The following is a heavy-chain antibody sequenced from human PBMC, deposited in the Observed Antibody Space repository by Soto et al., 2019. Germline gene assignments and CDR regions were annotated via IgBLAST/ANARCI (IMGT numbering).Heavy chain of an antibody. J-gene: IGHJ4*02. CDR1: GFTFSSYG. Sequence: QVQLVESGGGVVQPGRSLRLCYAASGFTFSSYGMHWVRQAPGKGLEWVAVIWYDGSKKYYADFVKGRFTISRDNSKNTLYLQMNSLRADDTAVYYCASRSPALDYWGQGTLVTVSS. D-gene: IGHD2-2*01. CDR3: ASRSPALDY. V-gene: IGHV3-33*01. CDR2: IWYDGSKK.